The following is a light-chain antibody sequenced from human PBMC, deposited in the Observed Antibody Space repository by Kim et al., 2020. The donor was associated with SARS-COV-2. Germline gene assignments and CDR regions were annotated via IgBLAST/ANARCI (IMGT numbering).Light chain of an antibody. CDR3: QQYDSLPVT. V-gene: IGKV1-33*01. CDR1: DDISTY. J-gene: IGKJ4*01. CDR2: DTS. Sequence: IQMTQSPSSLSASVGDRVTITCRTRDDISTYVNWYQQKPGKAPELLIYDTSNLETGVPPRFSGSGSGREFTLIISRLEPEDFGTYYCQQYDSLPVTFGGGTKLEI.